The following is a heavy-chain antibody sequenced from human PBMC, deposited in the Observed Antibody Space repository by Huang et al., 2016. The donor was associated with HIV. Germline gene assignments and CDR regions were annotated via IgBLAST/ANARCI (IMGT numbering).Heavy chain of an antibody. J-gene: IGHJ4*02. CDR3: AAQWELRGGVDF. Sequence: EVQLVESGGGLIQPGGSLRLSCAASGFTVSSNYMSWVRQAPGTVLEWVSFIYSDDSTYFADSVKGRFTISRDNSKNTLYLQMNSLRAEDTAVYYCAAQWELRGGVDFWGQGTLVTVSS. CDR1: GFTVSSNY. V-gene: IGHV3-53*01. D-gene: IGHD1-26*01. CDR2: IYSDDST.